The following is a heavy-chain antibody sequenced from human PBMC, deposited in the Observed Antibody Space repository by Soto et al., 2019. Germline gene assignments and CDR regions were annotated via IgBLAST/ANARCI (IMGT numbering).Heavy chain of an antibody. Sequence: SQTLSLTCAISGDSVSSSSAAWNWLRQSPSRGLDWLGRTYYRSTWSNDYAGSVKSRITINPDTLENQFSLQLYSVTPEDTAVYYCRGFSSFRGMDVWGRWTPVTVYS. CDR2: TYYRSTWSN. V-gene: IGHV6-1*01. CDR1: GDSVSSSSAA. J-gene: IGHJ6*02. CDR3: RGFSSFRGMDV. D-gene: IGHD3-3*01.